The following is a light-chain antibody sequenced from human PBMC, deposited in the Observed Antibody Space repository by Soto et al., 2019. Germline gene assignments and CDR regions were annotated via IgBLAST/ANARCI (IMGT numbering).Light chain of an antibody. J-gene: IGKJ2*01. CDR1: QSVSSN. V-gene: IGKV3-15*01. CDR2: GAS. Sequence: EIVMTQSPATLSVSPGERATLSCRASQSVSSNLAWYQQKPGQAPRLLIYGASTRATGIPARFSGSGSGTEFTLTISSLHSEDFAAYYCQQYNKWPPYTFGQGTKLEIK. CDR3: QQYNKWPPYT.